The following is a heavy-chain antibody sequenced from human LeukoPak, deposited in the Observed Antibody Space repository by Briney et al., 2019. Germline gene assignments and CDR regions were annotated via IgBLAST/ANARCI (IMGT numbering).Heavy chain of an antibody. CDR1: GFTFSSYA. J-gene: IGHJ4*02. CDR2: ISGSGGST. D-gene: IGHD2-2*01. Sequence: GGSLRLSCAASGFTFSSYAMSWVRQAPGKGLEWVSAISGSGGSTYYADSVKGRFTISRDNSKNTLYLQMNSLRAEDTAVYYCAKGYCSSTSCYSDYCGQGTLVTVSS. CDR3: AKGYCSSTSCYSDY. V-gene: IGHV3-23*01.